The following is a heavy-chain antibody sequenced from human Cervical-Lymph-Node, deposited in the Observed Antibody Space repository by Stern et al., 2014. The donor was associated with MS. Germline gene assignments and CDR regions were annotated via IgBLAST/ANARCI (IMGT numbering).Heavy chain of an antibody. Sequence: EVQLVESGGGLVQPGGSLRLSCAVSGFTISDHYIDWVRQAPGRGLAWVGRSRDKAKSYSTDYAASVKGRFIISRDDSQNSVYLQMNSLKSEDTAVYYCGLPPYGRSPSGDYWGQGTLVTVSS. J-gene: IGHJ4*02. V-gene: IGHV3-72*01. D-gene: IGHD1-26*01. CDR3: GLPPYGRSPSGDY. CDR1: GFTISDHY. CDR2: SRDKAKSYST.